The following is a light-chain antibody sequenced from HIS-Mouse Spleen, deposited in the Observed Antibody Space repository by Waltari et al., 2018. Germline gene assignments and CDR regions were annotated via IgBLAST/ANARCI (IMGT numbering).Light chain of an antibody. CDR1: QDISNY. CDR2: DAS. V-gene: IGKV1-33*01. Sequence: DIQMTQSPSSLSASVGDRVTITCQASQDISNYLNWYQQKPGKAPKLLIYDASNLETGVPSTFSGSGSGTDFTFTISSLQPEDIATYYCQQYDNLPPVITFGQGTRLEIK. CDR3: QQYDNLPPVIT. J-gene: IGKJ5*01.